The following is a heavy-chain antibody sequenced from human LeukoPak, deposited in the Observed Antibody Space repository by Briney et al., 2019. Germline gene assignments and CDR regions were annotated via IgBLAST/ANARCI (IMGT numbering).Heavy chain of an antibody. V-gene: IGHV1-8*01. Sequence: ASVKVSCKASGSTFSSYDINWVRQATGQGLEWMGWMNPNSGNTGYAQKFQGRVTMTRDTSISTAYMALSSLRSDDTAVYYCATRNQQIDAFHIWGQGTMVTVSS. CDR3: ATRNQQIDAFHI. D-gene: IGHD1-14*01. CDR1: GSTFSSYD. CDR2: MNPNSGNT. J-gene: IGHJ3*02.